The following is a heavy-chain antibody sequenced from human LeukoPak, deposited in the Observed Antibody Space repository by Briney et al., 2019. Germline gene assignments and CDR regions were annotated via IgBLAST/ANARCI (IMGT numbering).Heavy chain of an antibody. D-gene: IGHD6-13*01. Sequence: SETLSLTCAVYGGSFSGYYWSWIRRPPGKGLEWIGEINHSGSTNYNPSLKSRVTISVDTSKNQFSLKLSSVTAADTAVYYCARGHPGAIGSSWNNDAFDIWGQGTMVTVSS. CDR3: ARGHPGAIGSSWNNDAFDI. J-gene: IGHJ3*02. CDR1: GGSFSGYY. V-gene: IGHV4-34*01. CDR2: INHSGST.